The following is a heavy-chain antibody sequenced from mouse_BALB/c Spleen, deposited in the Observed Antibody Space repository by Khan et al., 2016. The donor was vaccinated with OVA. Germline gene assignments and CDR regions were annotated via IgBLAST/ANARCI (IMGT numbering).Heavy chain of an antibody. V-gene: IGHV1-20*02. CDR3: ARKNGSDFDY. J-gene: IGHJ2*01. CDR1: GYSFTGYF. CDR2: IHPHIGET. D-gene: IGHD1-3*01. Sequence: IQLVQSGPELVKPGASVKISCKASGYSFTGYFMNWVMQSPGKSLEWIGRIHPHIGETFYNQRFVDKATLTVDESSSTAHMELRSLASEDSAVYFCARKNGSDFDYWGQGTTLTVSS.